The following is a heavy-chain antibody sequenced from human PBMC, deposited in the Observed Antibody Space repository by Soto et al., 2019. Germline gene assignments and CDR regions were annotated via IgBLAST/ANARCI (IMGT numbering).Heavy chain of an antibody. Sequence: SETLSLTCTVSGGSINTFYWSWVRQPAGKGLEWIGRIFSSGSTSFNPSLESRVAMSVDTSKNHFSLNLSSVTAADRAVYYCAREGSYSAYNFAHGIQLWSFDFWGQGALVTVSS. V-gene: IGHV4-4*07. CDR2: IFSSGST. D-gene: IGHD5-12*01. CDR1: GGSINTFY. CDR3: AREGSYSAYNFAHGIQLWSFDF. J-gene: IGHJ4*02.